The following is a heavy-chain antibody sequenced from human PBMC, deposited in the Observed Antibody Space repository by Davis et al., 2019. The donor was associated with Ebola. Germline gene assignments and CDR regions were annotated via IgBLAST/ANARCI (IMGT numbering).Heavy chain of an antibody. Sequence: GESLKISCQDSGNSFNSHWIGWVRQMPGKGLEWMGIIITGDSDTRYRPSFRGQVTISADKSFKTAFLQWSSLKASDTARYYCATLRRTITGMDDGFDIWGQGTMVTVSS. CDR3: ATLRRTITGMDDGFDI. J-gene: IGHJ3*02. CDR1: GNSFNSHW. V-gene: IGHV5-51*01. CDR2: IITGDSDT. D-gene: IGHD1-20*01.